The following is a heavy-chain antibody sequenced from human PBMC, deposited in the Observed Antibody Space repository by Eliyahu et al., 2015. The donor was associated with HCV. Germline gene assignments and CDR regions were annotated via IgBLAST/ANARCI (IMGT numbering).Heavy chain of an antibody. CDR1: GFTFDDYA. D-gene: IGHD6-13*01. J-gene: IGHJ6*02. CDR3: ANLMGQLDDYYGMDA. CDR2: ISWNSGSI. V-gene: IGHV3-9*01. Sequence: EVQLVESGGGLVQPGRSLRXSCAASGFTFDDYAMHWVRQAPGKGLEWVSGISWNSGSIGYADSVKGRFTISRDNAKNSLYLQMNSLRAEDTALYYCANLMGQLDDYYGMDAWGQGTTVTVSS.